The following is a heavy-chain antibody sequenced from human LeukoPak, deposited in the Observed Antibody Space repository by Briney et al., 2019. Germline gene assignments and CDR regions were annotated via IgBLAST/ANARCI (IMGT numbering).Heavy chain of an antibody. J-gene: IGHJ4*02. V-gene: IGHV4-38-2*02. D-gene: IGHD3-22*01. CDR1: GYSISSGYY. Sequence: KASETLSLTCTVSGYSISSGYYWGWIRQPPGKGLEWIGSIYHSGSTYYNPSLKSRVTISVDTSKNQFSLKLSSVTAADTAVYYCARESAGYYDSSGQTDYWDQGTLVTVSS. CDR3: ARESAGYYDSSGQTDY. CDR2: IYHSGST.